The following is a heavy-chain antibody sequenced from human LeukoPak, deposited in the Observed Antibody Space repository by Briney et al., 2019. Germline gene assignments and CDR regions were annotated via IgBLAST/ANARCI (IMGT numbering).Heavy chain of an antibody. J-gene: IGHJ4*02. CDR1: GGSISSSSYY. Sequence: PSETLSLTCTVSGGSISSSSYYWGWIRQPPGKGLEWIGRIYYSGSTYYNPSLNSRLAISVDTSKNQFSLKLSSVTAADTAVYYCAGHTGSNWSFDYWGQGTLVTVSS. CDR2: IYYSGST. CDR3: AGHTGSNWSFDY. V-gene: IGHV4-39*01. D-gene: IGHD6-13*01.